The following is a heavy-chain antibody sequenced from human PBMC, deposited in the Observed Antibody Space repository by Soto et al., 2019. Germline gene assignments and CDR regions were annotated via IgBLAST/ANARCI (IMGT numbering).Heavy chain of an antibody. D-gene: IGHD5-18*01. Sequence: GGSLRLSCAASGVTFSSYAMHWVRQAPGKGLEWVAVISYDGSNKYYADSVKGRFTLSRDNSKNTLYVQMNRLRAEDTAVYYCARDLKGGSNYGPHDAFDTWGQGTVVTV. CDR1: GVTFSSYA. V-gene: IGHV3-30-3*01. J-gene: IGHJ3*02. CDR3: ARDLKGGSNYGPHDAFDT. CDR2: ISYDGSNK.